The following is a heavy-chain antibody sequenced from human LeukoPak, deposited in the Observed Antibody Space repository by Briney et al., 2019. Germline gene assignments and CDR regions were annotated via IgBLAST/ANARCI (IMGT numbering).Heavy chain of an antibody. D-gene: IGHD5-24*01. V-gene: IGHV4-30-2*01. CDR1: GGSISSGGYS. Sequence: SQTLSLTCAVPGGSISSGGYSWSWIRQPPGKGLEWIGYIYHSGSTYYNPSLKSRVTISVDRSKNQFSLKLSSVTAADTAVYYCARGVATIRWYFDLWGRGTLVTVSS. CDR2: IYHSGST. J-gene: IGHJ2*01. CDR3: ARGVATIRWYFDL.